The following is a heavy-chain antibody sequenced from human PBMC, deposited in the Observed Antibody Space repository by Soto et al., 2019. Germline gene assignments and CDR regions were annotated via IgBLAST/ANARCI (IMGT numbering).Heavy chain of an antibody. CDR1: GGTFSSYA. J-gene: IGHJ4*02. D-gene: IGHD3-10*01. CDR2: IIPIFGTA. Sequence: QVQLVQSGAEVKKPGSSVKVSCKASGGTFSSYAISWVRQAPGQGLEWMGGIIPIFGTANYAQKFQGRVTITADESTSTAYMARRSQRAEDTAVYYCARVKVDGTLYGPGRAFDYWGQGTLVTVSS. V-gene: IGHV1-69*01. CDR3: ARVKVDGTLYGPGRAFDY.